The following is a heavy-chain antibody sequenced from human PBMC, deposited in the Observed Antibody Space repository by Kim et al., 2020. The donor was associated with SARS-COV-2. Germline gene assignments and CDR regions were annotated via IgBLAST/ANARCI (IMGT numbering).Heavy chain of an antibody. D-gene: IGHD6-19*01. J-gene: IGHJ4*02. V-gene: IGHV7-4-1*02. Sequence: ASVKVSCKASGYTFTSYAMNWVRQAPGQGLEWMGWINTNTGNPTYAQGFTGRFVFSLDTSVSTAYLQISSLKAEDTAVYYCASQSNHGQWLVRVNYFDYWGQGTLVTVSS. CDR2: INTNTGNP. CDR3: ASQSNHGQWLVRVNYFDY. CDR1: GYTFTSYA.